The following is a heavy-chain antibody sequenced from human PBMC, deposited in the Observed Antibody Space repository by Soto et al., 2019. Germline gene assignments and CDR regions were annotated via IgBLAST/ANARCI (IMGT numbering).Heavy chain of an antibody. CDR3: ASGIQLWLRRINNGYSG. J-gene: IGHJ4*02. V-gene: IGHV1-69*12. Sequence: VQLVQSGAEVKKPESSVKVSCKAPRGTFSTYAISWVRQAPGQGLEWMGGIIPMFGTANYAQRFQDRVTITADESTNTVYMELSSLRSEDMAVYFCASGIQLWLRRINNGYSGWGQGTLVTVSS. CDR1: RGTFSTYA. D-gene: IGHD5-18*01. CDR2: IIPMFGTA.